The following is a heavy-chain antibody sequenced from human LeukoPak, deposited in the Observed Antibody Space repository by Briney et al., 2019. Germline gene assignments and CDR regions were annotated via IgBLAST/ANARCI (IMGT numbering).Heavy chain of an antibody. CDR1: GFIFSDNG. CDR2: LSYDGTNR. D-gene: IGHD3-9*01. J-gene: IGHJ6*02. Sequence: PGGSLRLSCAASGFIFSDNGLHWVRQAPDKGLEWLAFLSYDGTNRYYGDSVKGRFTISRDNSKSTLYLQMNTLKPEDTAVYYCAGGSDGILGLYYYYYGMDVWGQGTTVTVSS. V-gene: IGHV3-30*03. CDR3: AGGSDGILGLYYYYYGMDV.